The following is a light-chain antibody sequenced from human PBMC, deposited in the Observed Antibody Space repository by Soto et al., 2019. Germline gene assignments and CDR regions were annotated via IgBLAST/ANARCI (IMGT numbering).Light chain of an antibody. J-gene: IGKJ1*01. V-gene: IGKV1-9*01. CDR1: QGINSH. CDR3: QKYNSAPRT. CDR2: AAS. Sequence: DIQFTQSPSFLSASVGDRVAITCRASQGINSHLAWYKQAPGRAHKLLSYAASTLQSGVPSRFSGSASGTEFTLTISSLEPEDVATYYCQKYNSAPRTFGQGTKVDIK.